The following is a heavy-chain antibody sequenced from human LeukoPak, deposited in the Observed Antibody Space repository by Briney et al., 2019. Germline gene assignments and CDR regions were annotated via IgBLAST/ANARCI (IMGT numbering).Heavy chain of an antibody. J-gene: IGHJ4*02. Sequence: GGSLRLSCAASGFTFSSYSMNWVRQAPGKGLEWVSSISTTSTYIYYADSVKGRFTISRDNAKNSLYLQMNSLRAEDTAVYYCARVGYDFWSGYSEYYFDYWGQGTLVTVSS. CDR2: ISTTSTYI. CDR1: GFTFSSYS. V-gene: IGHV3-21*01. CDR3: ARVGYDFWSGYSEYYFDY. D-gene: IGHD3-3*01.